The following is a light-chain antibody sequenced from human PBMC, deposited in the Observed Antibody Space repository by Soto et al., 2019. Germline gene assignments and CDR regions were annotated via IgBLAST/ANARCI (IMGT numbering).Light chain of an antibody. Sequence: PGERVPLSCRASQTVSSSSLTWCQQKPGQAPGLLIYGASTRATAIPARFSGSGSGTDFTLTSSSLQAEDFATYYCQQTRSYPSTFGGGTKVEIK. CDR1: QTVSSSS. CDR3: QQTRSYPST. V-gene: IGKV3D-7*01. CDR2: GAS. J-gene: IGKJ4*01.